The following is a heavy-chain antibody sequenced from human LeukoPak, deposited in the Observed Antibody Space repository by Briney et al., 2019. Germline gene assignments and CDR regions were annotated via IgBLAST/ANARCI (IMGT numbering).Heavy chain of an antibody. CDR2: MNPNSGNT. Sequence: GASVKVSCKASGYTFTSYDINWVRQATGQGLEWMGWMNPNSGNTGYAQKFQGRVTITEDTSTDTAYMELSSLRSEDTAVYYCATLGIPLSDFDYWGQGTLVTVSS. CDR1: GYTFTSYD. D-gene: IGHD7-27*01. V-gene: IGHV1-8*03. CDR3: ATLGIPLSDFDY. J-gene: IGHJ4*02.